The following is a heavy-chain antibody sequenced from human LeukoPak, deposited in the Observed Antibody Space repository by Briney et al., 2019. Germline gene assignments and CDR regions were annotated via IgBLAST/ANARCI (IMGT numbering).Heavy chain of an antibody. CDR1: GGSISGYY. D-gene: IGHD3-10*01. CDR2: IYYTGST. Sequence: PSETLSLTCTVSGGSISGYYWSWIRQPPGKGLEWIGYIYYTGSTNYNPSLRSRVTVSVDTSKNQFSLKLSSVTAADTAVYYCARHREALWFGELLPFFDYWGQGTLVTVSS. CDR3: ARHREALWFGELLPFFDY. V-gene: IGHV4-59*08. J-gene: IGHJ4*02.